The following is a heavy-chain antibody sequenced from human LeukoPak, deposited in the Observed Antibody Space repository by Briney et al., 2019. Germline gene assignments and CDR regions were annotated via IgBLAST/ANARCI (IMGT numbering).Heavy chain of an antibody. V-gene: IGHV1-18*01. D-gene: IGHD4-23*01. CDR1: GYTFTSYG. CDR2: ISAYNGNT. J-gene: IGHJ3*01. CDR3: ARDMNTRVTPISYAFDL. Sequence: ASVKVSCKASGYTFTSYGISWVRQASGQGLEWMGWISAYNGNTNYAQKLQGRVTMTTDTSTSTAYMELRSLRSDDTAVYYCARDMNTRVTPISYAFDLWGQGTMVTVSS.